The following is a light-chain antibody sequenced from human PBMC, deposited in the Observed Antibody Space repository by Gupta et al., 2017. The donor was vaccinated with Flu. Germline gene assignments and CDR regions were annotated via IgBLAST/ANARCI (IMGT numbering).Light chain of an antibody. Sequence: VMTQSPATLSVSPGERATLSCRASQSVSSNLAWYQQKPGQAPRLLIYGASTRATGIPARFSGSGYGTEFTLTISSRQSEDFAVYYCQQYNNWPRWTFGQGTKVEIK. J-gene: IGKJ1*01. CDR2: GAS. CDR1: QSVSSN. CDR3: QQYNNWPRWT. V-gene: IGKV3-15*01.